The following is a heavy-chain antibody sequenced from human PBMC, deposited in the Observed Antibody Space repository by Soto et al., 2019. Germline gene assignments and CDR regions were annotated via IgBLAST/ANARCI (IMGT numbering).Heavy chain of an antibody. CDR2: INAGNGNT. Sequence: ASVKVSCKASGYTFTSYAIHWVRQAPGQRLEWMGWINAGNGNTKYSQKFQGRVIITRDTSAGTAYMELRSLRSEDTAVYSCATPIVAFYWGQGTLVTVSS. CDR3: ATPIVAFY. V-gene: IGHV1-3*01. D-gene: IGHD5-12*01. J-gene: IGHJ4*02. CDR1: GYTFTSYA.